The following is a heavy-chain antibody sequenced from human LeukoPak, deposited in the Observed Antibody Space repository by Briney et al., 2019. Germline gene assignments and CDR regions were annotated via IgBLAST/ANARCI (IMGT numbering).Heavy chain of an antibody. D-gene: IGHD2-2*02. J-gene: IGHJ5*01. CDR3: ARGKAPDYCSSAPCYKNNWFDS. V-gene: IGHV4-34*01. CDR2: INQSGGS. CDR1: GGSFSGYF. Sequence: SETLSLTCAVYGGSFSGYFWSWIRQPPGKGLEWIGEINQSGGSDYNPTLKSRVRMSVDTSKTQFSLTLNSVTAADTAVYYCARGKAPDYCSSAPCYKNNWFDSWGQGTLVTVSS.